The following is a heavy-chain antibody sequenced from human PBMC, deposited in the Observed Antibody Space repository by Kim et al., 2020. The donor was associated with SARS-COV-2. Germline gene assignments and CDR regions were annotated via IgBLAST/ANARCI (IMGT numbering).Heavy chain of an antibody. Sequence: SGPTLVNPTQTLTLTCTFSGFSLSTSGVGVGWIRQPPGKALEWLALIYWDDDKRYSPSLKSRLTITKDTSKNQVVLTMTNMDPVDTATYYCALQSGTMVGVVSMRVPDHWGQGTLVTVSS. J-gene: IGHJ4*02. D-gene: IGHD3-10*01. V-gene: IGHV2-5*02. CDR3: ALQSGTMVGVVSMRVPDH. CDR2: IYWDDDK. CDR1: GFSLSTSGVG.